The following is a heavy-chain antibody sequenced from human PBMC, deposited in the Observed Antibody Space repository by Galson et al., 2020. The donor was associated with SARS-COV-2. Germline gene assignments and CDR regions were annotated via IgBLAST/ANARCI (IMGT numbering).Heavy chain of an antibody. D-gene: IGHD6-19*01. V-gene: IGHV3-48*03. J-gene: IGHJ2*01. CDR1: GFTFSSYE. CDR2: ISSSGSTI. Sequence: GGSLRLSCAASGFTFSSYEMNWVRQAPGKGLEWVSSISSSGSTIYYADSVKGRFTISRDNAKNSLYLQMNSLRAEDTAVYYCARDSSEAVSSGWYNAYWYFDLWGRGTLVTVSS. CDR3: ARDSSEAVSSGWYNAYWYFDL.